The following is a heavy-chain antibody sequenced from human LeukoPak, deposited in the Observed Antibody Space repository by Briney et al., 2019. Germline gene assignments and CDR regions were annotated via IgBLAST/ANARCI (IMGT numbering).Heavy chain of an antibody. CDR3: ARELYCSSTSCHGVWFDP. V-gene: IGHV4-59*01. D-gene: IGHD2-2*01. Sequence: SETLSLTCTVSGGSISSYYWSWIRQPPGKGLEWIGYIYYSVSTNYNPSLKSRVTISVDTSKNQFSLKLSSVTAADTAVYYCARELYCSSTSCHGVWFDPWGQGTLVTVSS. CDR2: IYYSVST. J-gene: IGHJ5*02. CDR1: GGSISSYY.